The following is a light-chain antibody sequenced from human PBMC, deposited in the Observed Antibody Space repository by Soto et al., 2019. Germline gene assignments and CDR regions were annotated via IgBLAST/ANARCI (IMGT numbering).Light chain of an antibody. J-gene: IGKJ5*01. V-gene: IGKV3-20*01. Sequence: IVLTPSPGTLSFSPGDRAPLSGRSSHSINTSFLAWFQQKPGQASRLLMYDASRRAFGIPDRFSGSGSGTDFTLTISRLEPEDFAVYYCQQYGNSPINCGQGPQREI. CDR1: HSINTSF. CDR3: QQYGNSPIN. CDR2: DAS.